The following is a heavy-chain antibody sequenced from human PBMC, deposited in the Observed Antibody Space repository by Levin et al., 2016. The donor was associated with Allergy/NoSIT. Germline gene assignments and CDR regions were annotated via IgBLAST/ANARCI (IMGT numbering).Heavy chain of an antibody. CDR2: IYYSGST. J-gene: IGHJ6*02. V-gene: IGHV4-59*01. D-gene: IGHD3-22*01. CDR3: ARDPAYYYDSSGYHYGMDV. Sequence: SETLSLTCTVSGGSISSYYWSWIRQPPGKGLEWIGYIYYSGSTNYNPSLKSRVTISVDTSKNQFSLKLSSVTAADTAVYYCARDPAYYYDSSGYHYGMDVWGQGTTVTVSS. CDR1: GGSISSYY.